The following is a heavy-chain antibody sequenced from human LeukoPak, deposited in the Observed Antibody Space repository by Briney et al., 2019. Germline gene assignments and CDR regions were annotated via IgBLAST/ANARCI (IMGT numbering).Heavy chain of an antibody. V-gene: IGHV4-31*03. CDR3: ARYSSTWPYWYFDL. CDR2: IYYSGST. J-gene: IGHJ2*01. CDR1: GGSISSGGYS. D-gene: IGHD6-13*01. Sequence: SQTLSLTCTVSGGSISSGGYSWSWIRQHPGKGLEWIGYIYYSGSTYYNPSLKSRVTISVDTSKNQYSLKLSSVTAADTAVYYCARYSSTWPYWYFDLWGRGTLVTVSS.